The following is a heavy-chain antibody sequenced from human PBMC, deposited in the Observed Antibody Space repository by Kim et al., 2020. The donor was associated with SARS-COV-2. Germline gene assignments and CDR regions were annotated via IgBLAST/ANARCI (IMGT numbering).Heavy chain of an antibody. CDR1: GYSFTSYW. D-gene: IGHD6-13*01. J-gene: IGHJ6*02. V-gene: IGHV5-51*01. CDR3: ARRGQQLVPTYYYYGMDV. CDR2: IYPGDSDT. Sequence: GESLKISCKGSGYSFTSYWIGWVRQMPGKGLEWMGIIYPGDSDTRYSPSFQGQVTISADKSISTAYLQWSSLKASDTAMYYCARRGQQLVPTYYYYGMDVWGQGTTVTVSS.